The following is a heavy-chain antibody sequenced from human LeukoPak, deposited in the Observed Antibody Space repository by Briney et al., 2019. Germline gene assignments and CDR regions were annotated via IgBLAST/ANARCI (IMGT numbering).Heavy chain of an antibody. CDR1: GFTFSSYC. J-gene: IGHJ6*03. D-gene: IGHD3-22*01. CDR2: IKQDGSEK. Sequence: GGSLRLSCAASGFTFSSYCMSWVRQAPGKGLEWVANIKQDGSEKYYVDSVKGRFTISGDNAKNSLYLQMNSLRAEDTAVYYCARRDSSGYRPRYMDVWGKGTTVTVSS. CDR3: ARRDSSGYRPRYMDV. V-gene: IGHV3-7*01.